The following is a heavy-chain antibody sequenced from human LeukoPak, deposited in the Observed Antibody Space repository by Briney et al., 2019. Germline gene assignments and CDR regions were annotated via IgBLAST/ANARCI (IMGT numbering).Heavy chain of an antibody. CDR2: IYYSGST. D-gene: IGHD2-2*01. J-gene: IGHJ3*02. CDR3: ARTAGGIIVVVPAAAFDI. CDR1: GVSISNSSYY. V-gene: IGHV4-39*01. Sequence: SETLSLTCTVSGVSISNSSYYWGWIRQPPGKGLEWIVSIYYSGSTYYNPSLKSRVTISVDTSKNQFSLKLSSVTAADTAVYYCARTAGGIIVVVPAAAFDIWGQGAMVTVSS.